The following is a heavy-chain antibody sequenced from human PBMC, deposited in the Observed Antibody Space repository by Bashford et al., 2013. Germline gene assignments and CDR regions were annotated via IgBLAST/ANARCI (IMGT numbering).Heavy chain of an antibody. Sequence: WVRQAPGQGLEWMGIINPSGGSTSYAQKFQGRVTMTRDTSTSTVYMELSSLRSEDTAVYYCARELLKLAAVGYWYYYVRYGRRGDQGTTVTVSS. V-gene: IGHV1-46*01. CDR3: ARELLKLAAVGYWYYYVRYGRR. J-gene: IGHJ6*02. D-gene: IGHD6-13*01. CDR2: INPSGGST.